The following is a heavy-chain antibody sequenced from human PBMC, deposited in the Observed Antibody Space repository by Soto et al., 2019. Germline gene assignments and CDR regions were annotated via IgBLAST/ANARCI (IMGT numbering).Heavy chain of an antibody. CDR2: IYYSGST. Sequence: QVQLQETSPGLVKPSQTRPLTCTVSGGSISSGGYYWSWIRQHAGKGLEWIGYIYYSGSTYHNPSLKSRVNITVDTSKNQFSLKLSAVAAADMAVYYCARDHNGMDVWGQGTTVTVSS. CDR3: ARDHNGMDV. J-gene: IGHJ6*02. V-gene: IGHV4-31*03. CDR1: GGSISSGGYY.